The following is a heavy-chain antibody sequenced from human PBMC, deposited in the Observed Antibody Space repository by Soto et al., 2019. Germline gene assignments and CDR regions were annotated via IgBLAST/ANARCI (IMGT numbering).Heavy chain of an antibody. V-gene: IGHV3-15*01. J-gene: IGHJ4*02. Sequence: EVQLVESGGGLVKPGGSLRLSCAASGFTFSHAWMSWVRQAPGKGLEWVGRIKDKGSGGTTDFGAPVKGRFTISRDDSKNTLYLQMDSLKTVDTAVFYFVTEVHDTRRDFFDYCGQGTLVTVSS. CDR3: VTEVHDTRRDFFDY. CDR2: IKDKGSGGTT. CDR1: GFTFSHAW.